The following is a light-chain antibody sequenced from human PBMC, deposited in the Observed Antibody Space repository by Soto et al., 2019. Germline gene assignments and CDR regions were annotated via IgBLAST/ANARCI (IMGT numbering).Light chain of an antibody. Sequence: EIVLTQSPATLSLSPGERATFSCRASQSVSSYLAWYQQKPGQAPRLLIYDASSRATGIPARFSGSGSGTDFTLTISSLEPEDFAVYYCQQRSNWPYTFGQGTKLVIK. CDR2: DAS. V-gene: IGKV3-11*01. CDR1: QSVSSY. CDR3: QQRSNWPYT. J-gene: IGKJ2*01.